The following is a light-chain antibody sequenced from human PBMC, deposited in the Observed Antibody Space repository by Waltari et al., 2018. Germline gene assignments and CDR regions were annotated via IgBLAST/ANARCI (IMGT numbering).Light chain of an antibody. CDR1: NLGDKY. Sequence: SYELTQPPSVSVSPGQTASITCSGDNLGDKYACWYQQMPGRSPVLVIDQDTKRPSVSPERFTASNSGNTATLTISGTQATDEADYFCQAWDGSTAVFGGGTKLTVL. V-gene: IGLV3-1*01. J-gene: IGLJ3*02. CDR2: QDT. CDR3: QAWDGSTAV.